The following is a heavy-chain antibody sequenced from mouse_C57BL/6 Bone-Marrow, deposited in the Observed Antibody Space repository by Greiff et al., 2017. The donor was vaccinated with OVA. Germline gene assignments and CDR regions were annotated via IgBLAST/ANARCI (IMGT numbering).Heavy chain of an antibody. V-gene: IGHV1-64*01. CDR1: GYTFTSYW. Sequence: QVQLKQPGAELVKPGASVKLSCKASGYTFTSYWMHWVKQRPGQGLEWIGMIRPNSGSTNYNEKFTGKATLTVDKSSSTAYMQLSSLPSEESAIYYCPRDATFANWGQETLVTVSA. CDR3: PRDATFAN. CDR2: IRPNSGST. J-gene: IGHJ3*01.